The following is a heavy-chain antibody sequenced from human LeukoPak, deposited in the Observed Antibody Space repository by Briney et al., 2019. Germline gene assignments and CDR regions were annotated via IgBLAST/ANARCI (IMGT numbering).Heavy chain of an antibody. D-gene: IGHD1-26*01. J-gene: IGHJ4*02. V-gene: IGHV3-30*18. CDR2: ISYDGSNK. Sequence: GRSPRLSCAASGFTFSSYGMHWVRQAPGKGLEWVAVISYDGSNKYYADSVKGRFTISRDNSKNTLYLQMNSLRAEDTAVYYCAKDIGLRWELLQNFDYWGQGTLVTVSS. CDR1: GFTFSSYG. CDR3: AKDIGLRWELLQNFDY.